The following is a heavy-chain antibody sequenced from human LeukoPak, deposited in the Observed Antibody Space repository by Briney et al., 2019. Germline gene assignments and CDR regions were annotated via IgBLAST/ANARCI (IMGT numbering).Heavy chain of an antibody. D-gene: IGHD3-3*01. CDR3: ATDGGPFDH. Sequence: GSLRLSCAGSGFGFSGYWMSWVRQVPGKGLEWVANIKQDASERYYADSVRDRFTISRDNGRNYQYLQMNSLRVEDTAIYYCATDGGPFDHWGQGILVTVSS. V-gene: IGHV3-7*04. CDR1: GFGFSGYW. J-gene: IGHJ4*02. CDR2: IKQDASER.